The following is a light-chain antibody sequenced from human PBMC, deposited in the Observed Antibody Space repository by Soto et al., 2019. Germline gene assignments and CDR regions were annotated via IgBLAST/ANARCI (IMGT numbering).Light chain of an antibody. V-gene: IGLV2-14*01. CDR1: SIDIGGYNY. J-gene: IGLJ3*02. CDR3: SAFTSSTTLA. CDR2: EVS. Sequence: QSALTQPASVSGSPGQSITISCTGTSIDIGGYNYVSWYQQHPGKAPKLMIYEVSNRPSGVSNRFSGSKSGNAASLTISGLQAEDEADYYCSAFTSSTTLAFGGGTKLTVL.